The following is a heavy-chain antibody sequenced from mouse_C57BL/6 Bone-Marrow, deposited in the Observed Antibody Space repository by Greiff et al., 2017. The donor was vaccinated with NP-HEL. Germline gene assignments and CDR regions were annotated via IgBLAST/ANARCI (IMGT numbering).Heavy chain of an antibody. CDR1: GYTFTEYT. D-gene: IGHD2-2*01. Sequence: QVQLQQSGAELVKPGASVKLSCKASGYTFTEYTIHWVKQRSGQGLEWIGWFYPGSGSIRYNEKFKDKATLTADKSSSTVYMELSRLTAEDSAVYFCARHEGGGYDGLYYAMDYWGQGTSVTVSS. V-gene: IGHV1-62-2*01. CDR3: ARHEGGGYDGLYYAMDY. CDR2: FYPGSGSI. J-gene: IGHJ4*01.